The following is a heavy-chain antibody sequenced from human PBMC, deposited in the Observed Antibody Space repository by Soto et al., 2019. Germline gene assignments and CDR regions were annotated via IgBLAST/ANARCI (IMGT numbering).Heavy chain of an antibody. CDR2: IGTDGNT. CDR1: GFTFNSYA. CDR3: VRKYPGTRPFDY. D-gene: IGHD2-2*01. Sequence: XGSLRLSCAASGFTFNSYAMNGVRQAPGKGLAWVSAIGTDGNTYYANSVKGRFTISRDNSRTTLYLQMNSLRVEDTALYYCVRKYPGTRPFDYWGQGTLVTVSS. V-gene: IGHV3-23*01. J-gene: IGHJ4*01.